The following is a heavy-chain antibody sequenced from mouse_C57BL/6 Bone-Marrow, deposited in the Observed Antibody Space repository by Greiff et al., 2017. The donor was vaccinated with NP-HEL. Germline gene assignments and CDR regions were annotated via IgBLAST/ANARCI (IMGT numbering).Heavy chain of an antibody. CDR1: GYAFTNYL. J-gene: IGHJ4*01. CDR3: ARGGYGSSYVGAMDY. V-gene: IGHV1-54*01. D-gene: IGHD1-1*01. CDR2: INPGSGGT. Sequence: VQLQQSGAELVRPGTSVKVSCKASGYAFTNYLIEWVKQRPGQGLEWIGVINPGSGGTNYNEKFKGKATLTADKYSSTAYMQLSSLTSEDSAVYFCARGGYGSSYVGAMDYWGQGTSVTVSS.